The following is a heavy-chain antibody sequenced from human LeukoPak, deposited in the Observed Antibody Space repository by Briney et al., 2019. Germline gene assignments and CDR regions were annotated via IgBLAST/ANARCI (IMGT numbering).Heavy chain of an antibody. CDR2: ISYDGSNK. CDR3: AKDRVEGYGYFYGMDV. J-gene: IGHJ6*02. V-gene: IGHV3-30*18. D-gene: IGHD5-18*01. CDR1: GFTFSSYG. Sequence: PGGSLRPSCAASGFTFSSYGMHWVRQAPGKGLEWVAVISYDGSNKYYADSVKGRFTISRDNSKNTLYLQMNSLRAEDTAVYYCAKDRVEGYGYFYGMDVWGQGTTVTVSS.